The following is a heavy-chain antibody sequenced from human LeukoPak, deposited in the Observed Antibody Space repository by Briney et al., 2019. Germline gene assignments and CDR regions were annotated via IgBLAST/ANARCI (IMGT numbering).Heavy chain of an antibody. J-gene: IGHJ3*02. Sequence: ASVKVSCKASGYTFTGYYMHWVRQAPGQGLEWMGWINPNSGGTNYAQKFQGRVTMTRDTSISTAYMELSRLRSDDTAVYYCARCLFFGDILTGDAFDIWGQGTMVTVSS. V-gene: IGHV1-2*02. CDR1: GYTFTGYY. D-gene: IGHD3-9*01. CDR3: ARCLFFGDILTGDAFDI. CDR2: INPNSGGT.